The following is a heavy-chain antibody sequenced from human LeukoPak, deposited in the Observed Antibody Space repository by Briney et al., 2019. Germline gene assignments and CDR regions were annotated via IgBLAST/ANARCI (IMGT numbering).Heavy chain of an antibody. J-gene: IGHJ4*02. V-gene: IGHV4-59*12. CDR2: TYYSGST. CDR3: ARSPRQYYDTRGYVRYFDY. Sequence: PSETLSLTCTVSGGSISSYYWSWIRQPPGKGLEWIGYTYYSGSTNYNPSLKSRVTISVDRSKNLFSLKLTSVTAADTAIYFCARSPRQYYDTRGYVRYFDYWGQGTLFTVSS. CDR1: GGSISSYY. D-gene: IGHD3-22*01.